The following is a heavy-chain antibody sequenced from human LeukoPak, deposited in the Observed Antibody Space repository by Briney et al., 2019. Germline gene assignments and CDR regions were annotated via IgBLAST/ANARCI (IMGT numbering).Heavy chain of an antibody. CDR3: ATDVAVAGYMGATTRYFDY. J-gene: IGHJ4*02. Sequence: ASVKVSCKVSGYTLTELSMHWVRQAPGKGLEWMGGFDPEDGETIYAQKFQGRVTMTEDTSTDTACMELSSLRSEDTAVYYCATDVAVAGYMGATTRYFDYWGQGTLVTVSS. CDR1: GYTLTELS. CDR2: FDPEDGET. D-gene: IGHD1-26*01. V-gene: IGHV1-24*01.